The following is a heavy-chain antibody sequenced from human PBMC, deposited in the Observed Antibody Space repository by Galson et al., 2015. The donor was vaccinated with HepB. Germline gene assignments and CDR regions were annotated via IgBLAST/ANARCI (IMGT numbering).Heavy chain of an antibody. CDR3: ARDNARYSYGCDY. Sequence: SLRLSCAASGFTFSNYAFHWVRQAPGKGLEWVALISYDGINKYYTDSVKGRFTISRDNSKNTLYLQMNSLRAGDTAVYYCARDNARYSYGCDYWGQGTLVTVSS. J-gene: IGHJ4*02. V-gene: IGHV3-30-3*01. D-gene: IGHD5-18*01. CDR2: ISYDGINK. CDR1: GFTFSNYA.